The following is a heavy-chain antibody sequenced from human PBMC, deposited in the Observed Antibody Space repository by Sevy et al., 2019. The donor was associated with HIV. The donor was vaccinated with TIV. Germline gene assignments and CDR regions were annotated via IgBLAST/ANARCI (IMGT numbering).Heavy chain of an antibody. D-gene: IGHD2-8*02. J-gene: IGHJ3*02. V-gene: IGHV4-59*11. CDR2: IYYTENT. CDR1: GGSLSSHY. Sequence: SETLSLTCSVSGGSLSSHYWSWIRQPPGKGLEWIGYIYYTENTNYSPSLKSRVTISLDTSKNHVSLKLRSVRAADPAVYYCAIDLGYGYWHAFDIWGQGTMVTVSS. CDR3: AIDLGYGYWHAFDI.